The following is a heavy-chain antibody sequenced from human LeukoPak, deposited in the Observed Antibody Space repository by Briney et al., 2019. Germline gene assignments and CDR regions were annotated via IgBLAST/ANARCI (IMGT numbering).Heavy chain of an antibody. Sequence: GGSLRLSCAASGFTFSTYSMNWVRQAPGKGLEWLSFISSSSSTIYYAYSVRGRFTISRDNAKNSLFLQMNSLRDEDTAVYYCAREQFAFDIWGRGSMVTVSS. D-gene: IGHD4-11*01. J-gene: IGHJ3*02. CDR2: ISSSSSTI. CDR3: AREQFAFDI. CDR1: GFTFSTYS. V-gene: IGHV3-48*02.